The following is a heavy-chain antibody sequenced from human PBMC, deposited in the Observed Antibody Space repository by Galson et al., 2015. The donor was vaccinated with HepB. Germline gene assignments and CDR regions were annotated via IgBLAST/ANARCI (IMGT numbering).Heavy chain of an antibody. V-gene: IGHV3-30-3*01. CDR3: ARAPTKGPEAKRYRHFDY. CDR1: GFTFSSYA. CDR2: ISYDGSNK. J-gene: IGHJ4*02. D-gene: IGHD1-14*01. Sequence: SLTLSCAASGFTFSSYAMHWVRQAPGKGLEWVAVISYDGSNKYYADSVKGRFTISRDNSKNTLYLQMNSLRAEDTAVYYCARAPTKGPEAKRYRHFDYWGQGTLVTVSS.